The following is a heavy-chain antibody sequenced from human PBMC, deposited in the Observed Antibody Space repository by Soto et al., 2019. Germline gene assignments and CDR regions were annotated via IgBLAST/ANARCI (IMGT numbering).Heavy chain of an antibody. J-gene: IGHJ6*02. CDR1: GYSFTSYW. Sequence: LGESLKISCKGSGYSFTSYWIGWVRQMPGIGLECMGIIYPGDSDTRYSPSFQGQVTISADKSISTAYLQWSSLKASDTAMYYCASTNSSGWHSYYYYGMDVWGQGTTVTVSS. D-gene: IGHD6-19*01. CDR3: ASTNSSGWHSYYYYGMDV. V-gene: IGHV5-51*01. CDR2: IYPGDSDT.